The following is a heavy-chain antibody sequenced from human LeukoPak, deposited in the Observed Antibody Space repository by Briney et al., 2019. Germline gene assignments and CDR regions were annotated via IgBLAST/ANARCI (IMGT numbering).Heavy chain of an antibody. V-gene: IGHV1-8*02. CDR1: GYTFTGYY. J-gene: IGHJ4*02. Sequence: ASVKVSCKASGYTFTGYYMHWVRQATGQGLEWMGWMNPNSGNTGYAQKFQGRVTMTRNTSISTAYMELSSLRSEDTAVYYCASGIVTGYVWGQGTLVTVSS. CDR2: MNPNSGNT. CDR3: ASGIVTGYV. D-gene: IGHD2/OR15-2a*01.